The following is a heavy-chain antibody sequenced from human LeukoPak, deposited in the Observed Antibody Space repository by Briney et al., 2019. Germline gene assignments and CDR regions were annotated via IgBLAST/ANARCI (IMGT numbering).Heavy chain of an antibody. D-gene: IGHD6-6*01. CDR3: AKEGRSSSRGGADY. CDR1: GFTFSSYA. J-gene: IGHJ4*02. CDR2: ISGGGDGT. Sequence: GGSLRLSCAASGFTFSSYAMSWVRQAPGKGLEWVSAISGGGDGTYYVDSVKGRFTISIDNSKSTLYLQMNSLRADDTAVYHCAKEGRSSSRGGADYWGQGTLVTVSS. V-gene: IGHV3-23*01.